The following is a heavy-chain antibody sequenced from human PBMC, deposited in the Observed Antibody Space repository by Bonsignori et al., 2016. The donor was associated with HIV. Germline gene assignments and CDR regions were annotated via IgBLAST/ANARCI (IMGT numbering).Heavy chain of an antibody. Sequence: VRQAPGKGLEWVSGISWNSGSIGYADSVKGRFTISRDNAKNSLYLQMNSLRAEDTALYYCAKDTAAGTGGDAFDIWGQGTMVTVSS. CDR2: ISWNSGSI. CDR3: AKDTAAGTGGDAFDI. D-gene: IGHD6-13*01. V-gene: IGHV3-9*01. J-gene: IGHJ3*02.